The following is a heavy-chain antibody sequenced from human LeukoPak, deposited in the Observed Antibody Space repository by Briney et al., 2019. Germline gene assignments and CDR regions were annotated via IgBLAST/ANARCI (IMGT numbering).Heavy chain of an antibody. CDR2: MNPNSGNT. CDR1: GYTFTSYY. V-gene: IGHV1-8*02. Sequence: GASVKVSCKASGYTFTSYYMHWVRQAPGQGLEWMGWMNPNSGNTGYAQKFQGRVTMTRNTSISTAYMELSSLRSEDTAVYYCARIVVVPAATIYYYYGMDVWGQGTTVTVSS. J-gene: IGHJ6*02. D-gene: IGHD2-2*01. CDR3: ARIVVVPAATIYYYYGMDV.